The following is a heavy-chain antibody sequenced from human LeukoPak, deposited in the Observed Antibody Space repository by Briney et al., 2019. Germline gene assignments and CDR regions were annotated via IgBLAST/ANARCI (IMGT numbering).Heavy chain of an antibody. D-gene: IGHD4-17*01. CDR2: ISAYNGNT. CDR3: ARQKMASISYGSWFDP. V-gene: IGHV1-18*01. CDR1: GYTFTSYG. Sequence: ASVKVSCKASGYTFTSYGISWVRRAPGQGLEWMGWISAYNGNTNYAQKLQGRVTMTTDTSTSTAYMELRSLRSDDTAVYYCARQKMASISYGSWFDPWGQGTLVTVSS. J-gene: IGHJ5*02.